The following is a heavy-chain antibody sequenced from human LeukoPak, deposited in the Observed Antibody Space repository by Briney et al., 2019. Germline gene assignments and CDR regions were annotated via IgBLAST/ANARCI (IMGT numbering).Heavy chain of an antibody. CDR1: GGSFISYA. V-gene: IGHV1-69*01. J-gene: IGHJ5*02. Sequence: SVKVSCKASGGSFISYAISWVRQAPGQGLEWMGGIVPILSTTNYARKFQGRVTMTAGESTSTAYMELSSLRSDDTAVYYCARLGYYDFWSGDNWFDPWGQGTLVTVSS. D-gene: IGHD3-3*01. CDR2: IVPILSTT. CDR3: ARLGYYDFWSGDNWFDP.